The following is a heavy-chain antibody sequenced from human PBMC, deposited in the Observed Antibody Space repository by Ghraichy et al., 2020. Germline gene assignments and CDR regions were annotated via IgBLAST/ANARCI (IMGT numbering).Heavy chain of an antibody. D-gene: IGHD3-16*02. V-gene: IGHV4-59*08. CDR2: IYYSGST. J-gene: IGHJ4*02. CDR1: GGSISSYY. Sequence: SETLSLTCTVSGGSISSYYWSWIRQPPGKGLEWIGYIYYSGSTNYNPSLKSRVTISVDTSKNQFSLKLSSVTAADTAVYYCARHSRAIVLPFDYWGQGTLVTVSS. CDR3: ARHSRAIVLPFDY.